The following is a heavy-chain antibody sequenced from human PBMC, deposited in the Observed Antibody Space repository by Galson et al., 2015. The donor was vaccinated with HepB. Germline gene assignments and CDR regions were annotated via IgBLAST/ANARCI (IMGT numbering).Heavy chain of an antibody. CDR2: INTNTWNP. CDR3: ARETGSTSREWAFDI. Sequence: QSGAEVKKPGESLKISCTASGYIFTYYGINWVRQAPGQGLEWLGWINTNTWNPTYAQDFTGRFVFSLDTSVTTAYLQINSLKAEDTAVYYCARETGSTSREWAFDIWGQGTMVTVSS. CDR1: GYIFTYYG. J-gene: IGHJ3*02. V-gene: IGHV7-4-1*02. D-gene: IGHD2-2*01.